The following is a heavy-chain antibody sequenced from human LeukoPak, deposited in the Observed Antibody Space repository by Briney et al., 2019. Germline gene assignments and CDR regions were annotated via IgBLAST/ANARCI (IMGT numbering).Heavy chain of an antibody. CDR3: ATGDDDAFDI. V-gene: IGHV3-48*04. J-gene: IGHJ3*02. Sequence: GGSLRLSCTASGLYFISYKMTWVRQAPGKGLEWLSNISPGSSTLYYADSVKGRFTTFRDNAKSSLYLQMNSLRAEDTAVYYCATGDDDAFDIWGQGTTVFVSS. CDR2: ISPGSSTL. CDR1: GLYFISYK.